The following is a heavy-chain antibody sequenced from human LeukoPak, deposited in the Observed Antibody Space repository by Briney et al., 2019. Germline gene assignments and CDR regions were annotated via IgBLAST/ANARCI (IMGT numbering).Heavy chain of an antibody. CDR2: IWSDGTNQ. V-gene: IGHV3-33*06. D-gene: IGHD4-11*01. J-gene: IGHJ4*02. Sequence: PGRSLRLSCAAPGFTFSHYGFHWVRQAPGKGLDCVAVIWSDGTNQFYSDSVKGRFTISRDYSQKTVYLEMHSLRTEDTAMYYCAKDAQRGFDYSNSLEYWGPGTLVTVSS. CDR1: GFTFSHYG. CDR3: AKDAQRGFDYSNSLEY.